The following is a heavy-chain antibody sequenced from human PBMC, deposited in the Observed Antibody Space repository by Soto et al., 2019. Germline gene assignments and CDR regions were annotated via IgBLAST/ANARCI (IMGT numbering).Heavy chain of an antibody. CDR1: GGTFSSYA. CDR2: IIPIFGTA. CDR3: ARDRRGYSYGDGWFDP. D-gene: IGHD5-18*01. Sequence: QVQLVQSGAEVKKPGSSVKVSCKASGGTFSSYAISWVRQAPGQGLEWMGGIIPIFGTANYAQKFQGRVTITADESTSTAYMELSSLRSEDTAVYYCARDRRGYSYGDGWFDPWGQGTLVTVSS. J-gene: IGHJ5*02. V-gene: IGHV1-69*12.